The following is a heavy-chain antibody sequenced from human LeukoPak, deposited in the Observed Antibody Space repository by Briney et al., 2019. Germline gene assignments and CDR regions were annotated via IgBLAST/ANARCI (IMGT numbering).Heavy chain of an antibody. V-gene: IGHV3-23*01. CDR2: ISGGDDRT. D-gene: IGHD1-1*01. CDR1: GFRFSSYA. Sequence: GGSLRLSCAASGFRFSSYAMSWVRQAPGKGLEWVLSISGGDDRTNYADSVQGRFTISRDNSKNMMYLQMSGLRVEDTAVYYCAKGAGTTTPYYFDYWGQGTLVTVSS. CDR3: AKGAGTTTPYYFDY. J-gene: IGHJ4*02.